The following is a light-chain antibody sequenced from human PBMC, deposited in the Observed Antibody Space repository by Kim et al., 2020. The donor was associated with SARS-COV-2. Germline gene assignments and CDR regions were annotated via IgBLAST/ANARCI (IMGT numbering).Light chain of an antibody. CDR1: ESDNYKY. J-gene: IGKJ4*01. V-gene: IGKV3-20*01. CDR3: QQYGSSPSFT. CDR2: GAC. Sequence: PGESASRSCRASESDNYKYLAWYQQQPGQAPRLLIYGACTRATGIPDRDTGSGCGTDYTLTINRREPEDFVVYYCQQYGSSPSFTFGGGTKLEI.